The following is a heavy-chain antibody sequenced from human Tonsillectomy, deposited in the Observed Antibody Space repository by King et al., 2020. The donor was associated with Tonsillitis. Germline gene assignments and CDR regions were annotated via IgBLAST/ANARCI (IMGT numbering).Heavy chain of an antibody. J-gene: IGHJ4*02. V-gene: IGHV3-66*01. CDR1: GFPVNNNY. CDR2: IYPNEKT. D-gene: IGHD6-19*01. CDR3: ARLTRGWP. Sequence: VQLVESGGGLVQPGGSLRLSCVASGFPVNNNYINWVRQAPGKGLEWVSVIYPNEKTYYADSVKGRFTISRDDSKNTVYLQMNSLQAEDTAVFYCARLTRGWPWGQGTLVSVSS.